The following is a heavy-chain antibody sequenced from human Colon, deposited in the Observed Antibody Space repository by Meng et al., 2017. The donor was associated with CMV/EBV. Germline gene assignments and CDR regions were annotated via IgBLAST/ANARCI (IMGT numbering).Heavy chain of an antibody. D-gene: IGHD3-10*01. CDR1: GFTFSPYS. J-gene: IGHJ6*02. CDR3: ARESIAMVRGYGMDV. V-gene: IGHV3-21*04. Sequence: GGSLRLSCAASGFTFSPYSMTWVRQAPGKGLEWVSSITSSGNYMYYADSVKGRFAISRDNANNSLYLQMNSLRAEDTAVYYCARESIAMVRGYGMDVWGQGTTVTVSS. CDR2: ITSSGNYM.